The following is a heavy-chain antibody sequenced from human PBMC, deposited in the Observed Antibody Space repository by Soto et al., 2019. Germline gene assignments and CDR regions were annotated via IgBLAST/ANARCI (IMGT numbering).Heavy chain of an antibody. Sequence: GGSLRLSCAASGFTFSSYAMRWVRQAPGKGLECVSAISGSGGSTYYADSVKGRFTISRDNSKNTLYLQMNSLRAEDTAVYYCAKDSLPLHLVIAVAGTGFDYWGQGDLVTVSS. V-gene: IGHV3-23*01. CDR1: GFTFSSYA. D-gene: IGHD6-19*01. CDR2: ISGSGGST. CDR3: AKDSLPLHLVIAVAGTGFDY. J-gene: IGHJ4*02.